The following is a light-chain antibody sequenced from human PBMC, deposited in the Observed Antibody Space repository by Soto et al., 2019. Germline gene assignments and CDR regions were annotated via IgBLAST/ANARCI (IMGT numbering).Light chain of an antibody. CDR1: SSDVGGYKD. Sequence: QSALTQPRSVSGSPGQSVTISCTGTSSDVGGYKDVSWFQHHPGKAPKLMIYDVTKRPLGVPDRFSGSKSGNTASLTISGLQADDEADYYCCSYAGSYTVVFGTGTKVTVL. J-gene: IGLJ1*01. CDR2: DVT. CDR3: CSYAGSYTVV. V-gene: IGLV2-11*01.